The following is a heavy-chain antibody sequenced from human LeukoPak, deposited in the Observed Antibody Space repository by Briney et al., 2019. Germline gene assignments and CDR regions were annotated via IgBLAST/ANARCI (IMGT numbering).Heavy chain of an antibody. Sequence: PSETPSLTCTVSGGSISAYYWSWIRQPPGKGLEWIGYINYSGSTNYNPSLKSRVTISVDTSKNQFSLKLSSVTAADTAVYYCARETIFGVVTHAGYFDYWGQGTLVIVSS. D-gene: IGHD3-3*01. CDR2: INYSGST. CDR1: GGSISAYY. V-gene: IGHV4-59*12. CDR3: ARETIFGVVTHAGYFDY. J-gene: IGHJ4*02.